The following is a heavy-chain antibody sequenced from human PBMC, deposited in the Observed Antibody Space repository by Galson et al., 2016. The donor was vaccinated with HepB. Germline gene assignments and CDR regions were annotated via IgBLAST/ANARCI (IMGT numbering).Heavy chain of an antibody. J-gene: IGHJ4*02. D-gene: IGHD1-26*01. CDR3: ARDSIFSSSGSNGAGY. Sequence: SVKVSCKASRYILTNFYMHWVRQAPGQGLEWMGVINPSDGSTNYAQKFQGRVTMTRDTSTTTVFMDLSSLRSEDTAVYYCARDSIFSSSGSNGAGYWGQGTLVTVSS. CDR2: INPSDGST. V-gene: IGHV1-46*01. CDR1: RYILTNFY.